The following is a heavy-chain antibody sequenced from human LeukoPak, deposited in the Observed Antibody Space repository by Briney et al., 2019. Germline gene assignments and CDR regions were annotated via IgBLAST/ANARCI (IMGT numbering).Heavy chain of an antibody. J-gene: IGHJ3*02. V-gene: IGHV3-23*01. Sequence: GGSLRLSCAASGFTFSSYGMSWVRQAPGKGLEWVSAISGSGGSTYYADSVKGRFTISRDNSKNTLYLQMNSLRAEDTAVYYCARSTTPQLVHSDAFDIWGQGTMVTVSS. CDR3: ARSTTPQLVHSDAFDI. CDR1: GFTFSSYG. D-gene: IGHD6-13*01. CDR2: ISGSGGST.